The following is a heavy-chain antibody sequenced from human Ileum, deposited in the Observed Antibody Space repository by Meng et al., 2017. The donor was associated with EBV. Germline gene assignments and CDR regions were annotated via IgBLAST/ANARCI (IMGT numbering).Heavy chain of an antibody. V-gene: IGHV4-30-2*01. D-gene: IGHD4-23*01. CDR2: IQHSGST. J-gene: IGHJ4*02. CDR3: ARAHPVVYFFDY. Sequence: RLLQGSGSGPVQPSPTLSPTWAVSGGSISSGGHSWSWIRQPPGKGLEWIGDIQHSGSTYYNPSLKSRVTISVDRSRNQFSLKLSSVTAADTAVYYCARAHPVVYFFDYWGQGTLVTVSS. CDR1: GGSISSGGHS.